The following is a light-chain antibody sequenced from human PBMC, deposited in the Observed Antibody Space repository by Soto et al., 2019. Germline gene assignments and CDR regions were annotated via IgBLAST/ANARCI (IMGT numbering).Light chain of an antibody. CDR1: QSVLYSSNNKNY. Sequence: DIVMTQSPDSLAVSLGERATINCKSSQSVLYSSNNKNYLAWYQQKPGQPPNLLIYWASTRESGVPDRFSGSGSGTDFTLTISSLQAEDVAVYYCQQFYMGWTFGQGTRVDLK. CDR3: QQFYMGWT. J-gene: IGKJ1*01. V-gene: IGKV4-1*01. CDR2: WAS.